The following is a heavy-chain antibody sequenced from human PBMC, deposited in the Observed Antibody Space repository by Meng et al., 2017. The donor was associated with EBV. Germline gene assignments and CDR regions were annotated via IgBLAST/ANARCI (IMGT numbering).Heavy chain of an antibody. CDR3: AHRRDEYSSSWYGWFDP. D-gene: IGHD6-13*01. J-gene: IGHJ5*02. CDR1: GFSLSTSGVG. V-gene: IGHV2-5*02. CDR2: IYWDDDK. Sequence: ITLKEVGPTLVKPTQTLTLTCPFSGFSLSTSGVGVGWIRQPPGKALEWLALIYWDDDKRYSPSLKSRLTITKDTSKNQVVLTMTNMDPVDTATYYCAHRRDEYSSSWYGWFDPWGQGTLVTVSS.